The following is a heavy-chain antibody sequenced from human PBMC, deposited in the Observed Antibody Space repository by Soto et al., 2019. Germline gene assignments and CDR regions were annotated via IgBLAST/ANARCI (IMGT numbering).Heavy chain of an antibody. CDR1: GVSLSSYW. CDR3: ASDGTDG. J-gene: IGHJ6*02. CDR2: IKPDGSET. V-gene: IGHV3-7*01. Sequence: GGSLRLSCEASGVSLSSYWMIWVRQAPGKGLEWVASIKPDGSETYYVDSVEGRFTISRDNAKNSLYLQMNSLRVEDTAVYHCASDGTDGWGQGTTVTVSS.